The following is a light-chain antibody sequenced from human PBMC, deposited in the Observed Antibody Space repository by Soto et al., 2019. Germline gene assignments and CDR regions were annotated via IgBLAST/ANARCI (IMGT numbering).Light chain of an antibody. Sequence: EIVLTQSPATLSLSPGARATLSCRASQSVSSYLAWYQQKPGQAPRLLIYDASNRATGIPARFSGSGSGTDFTLTISSLEPEDFAVYYCQQRSNWFGQGTKVDIK. CDR2: DAS. V-gene: IGKV3-11*01. J-gene: IGKJ1*01. CDR3: QQRSNW. CDR1: QSVSSY.